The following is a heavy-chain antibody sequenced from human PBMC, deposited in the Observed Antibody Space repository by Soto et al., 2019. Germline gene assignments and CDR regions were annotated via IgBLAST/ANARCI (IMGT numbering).Heavy chain of an antibody. CDR1: GYTFTSYG. J-gene: IGHJ4*02. CDR2: ISAYNGNT. CDR3: ATQLYYYDSSGYSYDYFDY. Sequence: ASVKVSCKASGYTFTSYGISWVRQAPGQGLEWMGWISAYNGNTNYAQKLQGRVTMTTDTSTSTAYMELRSLRSDDTAVYYCATQLYYYDSSGYSYDYFDYWGQGTLVTVAS. D-gene: IGHD3-22*01. V-gene: IGHV1-18*01.